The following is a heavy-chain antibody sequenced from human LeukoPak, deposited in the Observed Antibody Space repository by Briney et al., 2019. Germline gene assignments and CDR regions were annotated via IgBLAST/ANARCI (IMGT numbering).Heavy chain of an antibody. V-gene: IGHV3-15*01. CDR1: GFTFSNAW. J-gene: IGHJ4*02. Sequence: PGGSLRLSCAASGFTFSNAWMSWVRQAPGQGLEWVGRIKSKTDGGTTDYAAPEKGRFTISRDDSKNTLSLQMNSLRAEDTAVYYCAKDCNAVTRSYFDYWGQGTLVTVSS. CDR2: IKSKTDGGTT. D-gene: IGHD4-17*01. CDR3: AKDCNAVTRSYFDY.